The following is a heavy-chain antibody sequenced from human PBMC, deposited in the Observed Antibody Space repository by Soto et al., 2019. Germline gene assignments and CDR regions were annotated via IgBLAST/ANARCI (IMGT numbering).Heavy chain of an antibody. D-gene: IGHD2-2*01. V-gene: IGHV3-33*06. J-gene: IGHJ4*02. CDR1: GFTFSRYG. Sequence: GGSLRLSCAPSGFTFSRYGMHWVRQAPGKGLEWVAVILNDGSNQAYADSVKGRFTISRDNSKNTLYLQMNSLRAEDTAICYCAKLGSSTWSPHYYFDYWGQGTLVTVSS. CDR3: AKLGSSTWSPHYYFDY. CDR2: ILNDGSNQ.